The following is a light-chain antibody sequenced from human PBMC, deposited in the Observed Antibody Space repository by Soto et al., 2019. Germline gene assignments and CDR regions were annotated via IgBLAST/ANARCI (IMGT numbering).Light chain of an antibody. J-gene: IGKJ1*01. Sequence: DIQMTQSPSTLSASVGDRVTITCRASQSISTWLAWYQQKPGKAPKLLIYDASSLEGGVPSRFSGSGSETEFTLAIRNLQPDDSATYYCQQYETFSGTFGPGTKVDIK. CDR2: DAS. CDR3: QQYETFSGT. CDR1: QSISTW. V-gene: IGKV1-5*01.